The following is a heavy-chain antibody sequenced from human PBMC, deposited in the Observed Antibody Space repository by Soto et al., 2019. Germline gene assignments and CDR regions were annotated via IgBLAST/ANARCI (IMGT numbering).Heavy chain of an antibody. V-gene: IGHV3-23*04. CDR2: ISSSGGST. CDR3: AKDYYDSSGYYYVAPSFDY. J-gene: IGHJ4*02. CDR1: GFTFSSYS. D-gene: IGHD3-22*01. Sequence: EVQLVESGGGLVKPGGSLRLSCAASGFTFSSYSMNWVRQAPGKGLEWVSSISSSGGSTYYADSVKGRFTISRDNSKNTLYLQMNSLRAEDTAVYYCAKDYYDSSGYYYVAPSFDYWGQGTLVTVSS.